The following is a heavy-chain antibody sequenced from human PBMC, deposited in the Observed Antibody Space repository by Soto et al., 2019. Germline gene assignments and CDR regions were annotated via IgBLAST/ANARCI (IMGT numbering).Heavy chain of an antibody. CDR2: IYYSGST. J-gene: IGHJ6*03. Sequence: SETLSLTCTVSGGSISSGGYYWSWIRQHPGKGLEWIGYIYYSGSTNYNPSLKSRVTISVDTSRNRFSLNLTSATAADTAVYYCARKGAAASYAHYYMDVWGRGTAVTVSS. V-gene: IGHV4-61*08. CDR1: GGSISSGGYY. CDR3: ARKGAAASYAHYYMDV. D-gene: IGHD6-13*01.